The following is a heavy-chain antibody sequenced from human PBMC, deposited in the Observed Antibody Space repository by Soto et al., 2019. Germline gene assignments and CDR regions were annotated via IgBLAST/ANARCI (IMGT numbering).Heavy chain of an antibody. CDR3: AKGDCGNSGNAFDI. D-gene: IGHD2-21*02. V-gene: IGHV3-30*18. J-gene: IGHJ3*02. Sequence: QVQLVESGGGVVQPGRSLRLSCAASGFTFSSYGMHWVRQAPGKGLEWVAVISYDGSNKYYADSVKGRFTISRDNSKNTLYLQMNSLRAEDTAVYYCAKGDCGNSGNAFDIWGQGTMVTVSA. CDR1: GFTFSSYG. CDR2: ISYDGSNK.